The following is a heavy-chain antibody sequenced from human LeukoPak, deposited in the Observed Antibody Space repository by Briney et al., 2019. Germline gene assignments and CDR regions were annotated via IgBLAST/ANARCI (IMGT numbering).Heavy chain of an antibody. CDR3: ANSPTLGV. J-gene: IGHJ4*02. V-gene: IGHV3-53*05. D-gene: IGHD3-16*01. Sequence: QPGGSLLLACAASAFTIYNNYMRCGRPAPGRGLEFVSLIYRVGTTSYADSVKGRFTISIDNSKNTLYLQMNSLRVEDTAVYYCANSPTLGVWGQGTLVTVSS. CDR1: AFTIYNNY. CDR2: IYRVGTT.